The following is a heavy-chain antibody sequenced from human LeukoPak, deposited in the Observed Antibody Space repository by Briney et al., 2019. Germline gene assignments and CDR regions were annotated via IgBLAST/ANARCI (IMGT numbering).Heavy chain of an antibody. D-gene: IGHD2-21*02. V-gene: IGHV1-24*01. CDR3: ARVVVTDAFDI. J-gene: IGHJ3*02. CDR1: GYTLTELS. CDR2: FDPEEGET. Sequence: ASVEVSCKVSGYTLTELSMHWVRQAPGKGLEWMGGFDPEEGETIYAQKFQGRVTMTTDTSTGTAYMELRSLRSDDTAVYYCARVVVTDAFDIWGQGTMVTVSS.